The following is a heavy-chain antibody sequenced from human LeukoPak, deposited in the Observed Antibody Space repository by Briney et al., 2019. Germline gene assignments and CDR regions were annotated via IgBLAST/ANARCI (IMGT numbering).Heavy chain of an antibody. Sequence: SETLSLTCTVSGGSISSYCWSWIRQPPGKGLEWIGSVYYSGRTNYNPSLKSRVTISVDTSKNQFSLKLSSVTAADTAVYYCARGITGTTFLRDNWFDPWGQGTLVTVSS. J-gene: IGHJ5*02. CDR3: ARGITGTTFLRDNWFDP. CDR2: VYYSGRT. D-gene: IGHD1-7*01. V-gene: IGHV4-59*08. CDR1: GGSISSYC.